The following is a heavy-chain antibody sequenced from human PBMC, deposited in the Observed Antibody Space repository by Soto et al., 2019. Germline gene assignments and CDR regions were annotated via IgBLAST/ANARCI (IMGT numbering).Heavy chain of an antibody. J-gene: IGHJ4*02. CDR1: GYTFTNSD. V-gene: IGHV1-8*01. D-gene: IGHD3-10*01. Sequence: GGSVKVSCKASGYTFTNSDINWVRQAPGQGLEWMGWMNPDSGHAANAQKFQGRVTLTTRTSTSTVYMEMRSLGSEYTAVYYCASRPHCSCAISYYGLDNWGQGTLVTVSS. CDR3: ASRPHCSCAISYYGLDN. CDR2: MNPDSGHA.